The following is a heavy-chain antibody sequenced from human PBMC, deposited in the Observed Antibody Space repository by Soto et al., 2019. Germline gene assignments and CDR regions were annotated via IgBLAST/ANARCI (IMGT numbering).Heavy chain of an antibody. D-gene: IGHD3-22*01. CDR3: ARDGQSYYYDSSGYPGY. V-gene: IGHV3-7*01. Sequence: EVQLVESGEGLVQPGGSLRLSCAASGFTFSNYWMSWVRQAPGKGLEWVANIKQDGSAKYYVDSVKGRFTISRDNSKNTLYLQMNSLRAEDTAVYYCARDGQSYYYDSSGYPGYWGQGTLVTVSS. CDR1: GFTFSNYW. CDR2: IKQDGSAK. J-gene: IGHJ4*02.